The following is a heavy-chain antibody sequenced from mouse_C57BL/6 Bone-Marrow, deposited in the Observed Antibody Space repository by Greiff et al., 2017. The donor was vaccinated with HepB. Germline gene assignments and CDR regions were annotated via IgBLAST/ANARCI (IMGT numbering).Heavy chain of an antibody. D-gene: IGHD3-3*01. J-gene: IGHJ3*01. V-gene: IGHV5-9-1*02. Sequence: EVQGVESGEGLVKPGGSLKLSCAASGFTFSSYAMSWVRQTPEKRLEWVAYISSGGDYIYYADTVKGRFTISRDNARHTLYLQMSSLKSEDTAMYYCTREGHWFAYWGQGTLVTVSA. CDR2: ISSGGDYI. CDR1: GFTFSSYA. CDR3: TREGHWFAY.